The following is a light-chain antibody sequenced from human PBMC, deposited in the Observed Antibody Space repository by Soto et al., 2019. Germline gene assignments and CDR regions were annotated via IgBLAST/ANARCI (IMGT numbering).Light chain of an antibody. CDR3: QQYHDWPRT. CDR1: QSVSIY. CDR2: DAS. Sequence: EMVMTQSPATLSVSPGERATLLCRASQSVSIYVAWYQQKPGLAPRLLIYDASTRATGIPARFSGGGSGTEFSLTISSLQSEDFAVYYCQQYHDWPRTFGQGTKV. V-gene: IGKV3-15*01. J-gene: IGKJ1*01.